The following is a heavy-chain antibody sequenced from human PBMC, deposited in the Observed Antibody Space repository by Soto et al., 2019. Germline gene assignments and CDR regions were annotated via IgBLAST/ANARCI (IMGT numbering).Heavy chain of an antibody. CDR3: AKAPRGGVITDHWYFDL. CDR1: GFTISSYA. J-gene: IGHJ2*01. D-gene: IGHD3-22*01. CDR2: ISGSGGST. V-gene: IGHV3-23*01. Sequence: EVQLLESGGGLVQPGGSLRLSCAASGFTISSYAMSWVRQAPGKGLEWVSAISGSGGSTYYADSVKGRFTISRDNSKNTLYLQMNSLRAEDTAVYYCAKAPRGGVITDHWYFDLWGRGTLVTVSS.